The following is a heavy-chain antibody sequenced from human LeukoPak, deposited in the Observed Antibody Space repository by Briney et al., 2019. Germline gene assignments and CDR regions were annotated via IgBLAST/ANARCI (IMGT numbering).Heavy chain of an antibody. V-gene: IGHV4-34*01. D-gene: IGHD3-10*01. CDR1: GGSFSGYY. J-gene: IGHJ4*02. CDR2: INHSGST. Sequence: SETLSLTCAVSGGSFSGYYWSWIRQPPGKGLEWIGEINHSGSTNYNPSLKSRVTISVDTSKNQFSLRLSSVTAADTAVYYCARAGSGYSFDYWGQGTLVTVSS. CDR3: ARAGSGYSFDY.